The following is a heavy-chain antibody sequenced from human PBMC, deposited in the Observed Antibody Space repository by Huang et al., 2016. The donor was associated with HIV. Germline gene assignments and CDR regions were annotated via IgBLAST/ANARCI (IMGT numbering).Heavy chain of an antibody. Sequence: EVQLVQSGAEVKKPGESLKISCKGSGYSFTSYWIGWVRQMPGKGLEWMGSIYPGDSDTRYSPSFQGQVTISADKSISTAYLQWSSPKASDTAMYYCARGGYYYGSGSYWDYWGQGTLVTVSS. J-gene: IGHJ4*02. CDR2: IYPGDSDT. CDR3: ARGGYYYGSGSYWDY. D-gene: IGHD3-10*01. V-gene: IGHV5-51*03. CDR1: GYSFTSYW.